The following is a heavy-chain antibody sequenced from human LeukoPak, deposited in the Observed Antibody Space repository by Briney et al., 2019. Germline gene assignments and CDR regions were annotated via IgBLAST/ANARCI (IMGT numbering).Heavy chain of an antibody. CDR2: INSNSGGT. Sequence: ASVKVSCTASGYTFTGYYMHWVRQAPGQGLEWMGWINSNSGGTNYAQKFQGRVTMTRDTSISTAYMELSRLRSDDTAVYYCARDRVAVAINFDYWGQGTLVTVSS. J-gene: IGHJ4*02. CDR1: GYTFTGYY. CDR3: ARDRVAVAINFDY. D-gene: IGHD6-19*01. V-gene: IGHV1-2*02.